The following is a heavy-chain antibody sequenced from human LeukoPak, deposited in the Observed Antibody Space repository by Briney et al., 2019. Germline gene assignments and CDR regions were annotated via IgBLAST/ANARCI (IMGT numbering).Heavy chain of an antibody. CDR1: GGSISNYY. CDR2: IYYSGST. D-gene: IGHD3-3*01. V-gene: IGHV4-59*01. J-gene: IGHJ6*03. CDR3: ARVTIEADYYYYYYMDV. Sequence: SETLSLTCIVSGGSISNYYWSWIRQPPGKGLEWIGYIYYSGSTNYNPSLKSRVTISVDTSKNQFSLKLSSVTAADTAVYYCARVTIEADYYYYYYMDVWGKGTTVTVSS.